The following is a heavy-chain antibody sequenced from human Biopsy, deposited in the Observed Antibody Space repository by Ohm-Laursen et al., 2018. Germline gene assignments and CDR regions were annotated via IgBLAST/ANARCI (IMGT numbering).Heavy chain of an antibody. D-gene: IGHD2-2*02. CDR3: VRGWGGYNFDS. CDR1: GFTFHSYG. Sequence: SLRLSCAASGFTFHSYGMHWVRQAPGKGLEWVSHIDVLDYNTYYVDSVRGRFTISRDNSKEMVYLQINSLRADDTAVYYCVRGWGGYNFDSWGPGTLVTVPS. CDR2: IDVLDYNT. V-gene: IGHV3-23*01. J-gene: IGHJ4*01.